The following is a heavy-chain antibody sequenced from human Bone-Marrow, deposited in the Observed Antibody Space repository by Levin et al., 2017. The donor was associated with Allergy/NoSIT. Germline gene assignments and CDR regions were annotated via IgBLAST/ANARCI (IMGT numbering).Heavy chain of an antibody. CDR2: IKEDGSEK. CDR1: GFTFSNSW. Sequence: PGGSLRLSCAASGFTFSNSWMSWVRQAPGKGLEWVANIKEDGSEKYYVYSVKGRFTISRDNAKNSLFVQMNSLRVEDTAVYYCARDQFRRATIGARWFDPGGQGTLVTVSS. V-gene: IGHV3-7*01. D-gene: IGHD5-24*01. CDR3: ARDQFRRATIGARWFDP. J-gene: IGHJ5*02.